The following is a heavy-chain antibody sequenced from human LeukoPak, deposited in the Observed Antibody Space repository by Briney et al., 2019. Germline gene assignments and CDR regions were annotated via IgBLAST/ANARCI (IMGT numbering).Heavy chain of an antibody. CDR3: ARKTSSLVDS. V-gene: IGHV6-1*01. Sequence: SQTLSLTCAISGDSVSSNSAAWNWIRQSPSGGLEWLGRTYYRSKWYNDYAVSVKSRITINPDRSKNQVCLQMNSVTPEDTAVYYCARKTSSLVDSWGQGTLVTVSS. J-gene: IGHJ4*02. CDR2: TYYRSKWYN. CDR1: GDSVSSNSAA.